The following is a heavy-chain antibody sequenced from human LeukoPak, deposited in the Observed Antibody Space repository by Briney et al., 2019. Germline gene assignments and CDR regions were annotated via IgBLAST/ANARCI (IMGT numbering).Heavy chain of an antibody. D-gene: IGHD5-12*01. CDR1: GFTFSSYS. CDR3: ARDPTRYSGYDYFEPPQPSLKNDY. CDR2: ISSSSSYI. J-gene: IGHJ4*02. Sequence: GGSLRLSCAASGFTFSSYSMNWVRQAPGKGLEWVSSISSSSSYIYYADSVKGRFTISRDNAKNSLYLQMNSLRAEDTAVYYCARDPTRYSGYDYFEPPQPSLKNDYWGQGTLVTVSS. V-gene: IGHV3-21*01.